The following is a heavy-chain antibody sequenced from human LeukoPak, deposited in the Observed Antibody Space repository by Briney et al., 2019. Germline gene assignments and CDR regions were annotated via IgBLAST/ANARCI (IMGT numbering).Heavy chain of an antibody. J-gene: IGHJ5*02. V-gene: IGHV2-5*02. D-gene: IGHD3-22*01. CDR3: AHRRDSSGYQYRYWFAP. CDR2: INWDDQK. CDR1: GFSLTTSGVG. Sequence: SGPTLVNPTQTLTLTCTFSGFSLTTSGVGVGWIRQPPGKALEWLALINWDDQKVYSPSLQSRLSITKDTPKNQVVLTMTNVDPVDTATYYCAHRRDSSGYQYRYWFAPWGQGTLVTVSS.